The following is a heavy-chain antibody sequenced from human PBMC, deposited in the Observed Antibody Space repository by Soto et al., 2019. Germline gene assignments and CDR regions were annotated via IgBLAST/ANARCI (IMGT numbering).Heavy chain of an antibody. D-gene: IGHD1-26*01. CDR1: GGSISSSNW. J-gene: IGHJ6*02. V-gene: IGHV4-4*02. CDR3: ARVAGSYYYGMDV. Sequence: QVQLQESGPGLVKPSGTLSLTCAVSGGSISSSNWWSWVRQPPGKGLEWIGEIYHSGSTNYNPSLKSQVTISVDKSKNQYSLKLSSVTAADTAVYYCARVAGSYYYGMDVWGQGTTVTVSS. CDR2: IYHSGST.